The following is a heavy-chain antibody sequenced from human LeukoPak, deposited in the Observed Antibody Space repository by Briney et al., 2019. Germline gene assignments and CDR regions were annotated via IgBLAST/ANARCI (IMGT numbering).Heavy chain of an antibody. V-gene: IGHV4-59*01. D-gene: IGHD1-14*01. CDR1: GGSISSYY. Sequence: SETLSLTCTVSGGSISSYYWSWIRQPPGKGLEWIGYIYYSGSTNYNPSLTSRVTISLDTSKNQFSLKLSSVTAADTAVYYCARYTGSNAFNIWGQGTMVTVSS. J-gene: IGHJ3*02. CDR2: IYYSGST. CDR3: ARYTGSNAFNI.